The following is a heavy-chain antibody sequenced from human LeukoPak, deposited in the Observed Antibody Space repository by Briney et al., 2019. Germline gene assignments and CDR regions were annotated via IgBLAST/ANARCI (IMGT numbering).Heavy chain of an antibody. CDR2: IIPIFGTA. V-gene: IGHV1-69*06. J-gene: IGHJ4*02. D-gene: IGHD4-17*01. Sequence: SVQVSCKASGCTFNSYSIRWVRQPPGPGLESMVGIIPIFGTANYAQKFQGIVTFTADNSTHTDYMELSSLRSEDTAIYYCARGYFDDDHGDYRTLQYWGQRTLIIVS. CDR3: ARGYFDDDHGDYRTLQY. CDR1: GCTFNSYS.